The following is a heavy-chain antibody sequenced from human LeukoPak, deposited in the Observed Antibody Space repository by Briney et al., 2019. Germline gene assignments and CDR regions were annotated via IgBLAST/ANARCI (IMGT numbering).Heavy chain of an antibody. CDR2: INHGGST. CDR3: ARGGLSSNYFDY. CDR1: GGSFSGYY. J-gene: IGHJ4*02. V-gene: IGHV4-34*01. D-gene: IGHD4-11*01. Sequence: PSETLSLTCAVYGGSFSGYYWTWFRQSPGKGLEWIGEINHGGSTKYHPSLKSRVATSVDTSKKQFYLKLCSVTAADTAVYYCARGGLSSNYFDYWGQGTLVTVSS.